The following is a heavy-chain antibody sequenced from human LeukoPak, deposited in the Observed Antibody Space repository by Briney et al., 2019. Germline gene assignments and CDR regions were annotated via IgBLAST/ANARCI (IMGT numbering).Heavy chain of an antibody. J-gene: IGHJ4*02. Sequence: SETLSLTCTVSGGSISSSSYYWGWIRQPPGKGLEWIGSIYYSGSTYYNPSLKSRVTISVDTSKNQFSLKLSSVTAADTAVYYCVREAGRAYGFDSWGQGTLVTVSS. D-gene: IGHD4-17*01. V-gene: IGHV4-39*07. CDR3: VREAGRAYGFDS. CDR1: GGSISSSSYY. CDR2: IYYSGST.